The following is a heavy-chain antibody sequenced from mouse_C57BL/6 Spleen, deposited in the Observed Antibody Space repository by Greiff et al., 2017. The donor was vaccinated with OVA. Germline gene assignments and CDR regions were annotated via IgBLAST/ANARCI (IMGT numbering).Heavy chain of an antibody. CDR2: INPNNGGT. D-gene: IGHD1-1*01. Sequence: VQLQQSGPELVKPGASVKIPCKASGYTFTDYNMDWVKQSHGKSLEWIGDINPNNGGTIYNQKFKGKATLTVDKSSSTAYMELRSLTSEDTAVYYCARRFITTVVRYWYFDVWGTRTTVTVSS. CDR3: ARRFITTVVRYWYFDV. CDR1: GYTFTDYN. J-gene: IGHJ1*03. V-gene: IGHV1-18*01.